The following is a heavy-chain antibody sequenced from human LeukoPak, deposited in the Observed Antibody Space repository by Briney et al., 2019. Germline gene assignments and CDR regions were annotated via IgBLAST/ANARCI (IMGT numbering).Heavy chain of an antibody. Sequence: GESLKISCKDSGYSFTSYWIGWVRQMPGKGLEWMGIIYPDNSDTRYSPSFEGQVIISADKSISTAYLQWSSLKASDTAMYYCARLGQWPYNWFAPWGQGTLVTVSS. D-gene: IGHD6-19*01. V-gene: IGHV5-51*01. CDR2: IYPDNSDT. CDR3: ARLGQWPYNWFAP. J-gene: IGHJ5*02. CDR1: GYSFTSYW.